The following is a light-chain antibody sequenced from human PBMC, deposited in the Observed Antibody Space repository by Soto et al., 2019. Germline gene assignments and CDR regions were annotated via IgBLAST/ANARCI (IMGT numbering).Light chain of an antibody. Sequence: EIVLTQSPGTLSLSPGERATLSCRASQRVSSSYLAWYQQKPGHAPRLLIYGASSRATGIPDRFSGSGSGTDFTLTISRLEPEDFAVYYCQQYGSSPTFGQGTKVEIK. V-gene: IGKV3-20*01. CDR2: GAS. CDR1: QRVSSSY. J-gene: IGKJ1*01. CDR3: QQYGSSPT.